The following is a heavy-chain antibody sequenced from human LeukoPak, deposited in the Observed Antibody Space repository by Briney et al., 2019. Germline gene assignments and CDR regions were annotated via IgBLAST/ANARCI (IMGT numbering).Heavy chain of an antibody. CDR2: ISGSGGST. CDR1: GFAFSSYA. V-gene: IGHV3-23*01. Sequence: PGGSLRLSCAASGFAFSSYAMSWVRQAPGKGLEWVSAISGSGGSTYYADSVKGRFTISRDNSKNTLYLQMNSLRAEDTAVYYCAKSPRGGNLLWDYWGQGTLVTVSS. CDR3: AKSPRGGNLLWDY. J-gene: IGHJ4*02. D-gene: IGHD4-23*01.